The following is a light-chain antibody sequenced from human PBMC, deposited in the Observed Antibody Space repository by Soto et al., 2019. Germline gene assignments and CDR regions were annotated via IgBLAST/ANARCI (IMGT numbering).Light chain of an antibody. CDR3: SSYTTTGTYV. Sequence: QSALTQPASVSGSPGQSIAISGTGTSSDVGGFNYVSWYQQHPGQAPKSMIYNVGSRPSGVSDRFSGSKSGSTASLTISGLQAQDEADYYCSSYTTTGTYVFGPGTKLLVL. CDR2: NVG. J-gene: IGLJ1*01. V-gene: IGLV2-14*03. CDR1: SSDVGGFNY.